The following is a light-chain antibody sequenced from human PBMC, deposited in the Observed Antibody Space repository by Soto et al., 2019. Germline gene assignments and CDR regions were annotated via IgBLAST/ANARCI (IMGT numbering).Light chain of an antibody. J-gene: IGKJ3*01. Sequence: DIQMTQSPSSLSASIGDRVTITCRASQTINTYLNWYQQRPGKAPKLLIYAASSLQSGVPSRFSGSGSGTDFTLTIDSLQPEDFATYYGQESYSHPRTFGTGTKVDI. CDR1: QTINTY. V-gene: IGKV1-39*01. CDR3: QESYSHPRT. CDR2: AAS.